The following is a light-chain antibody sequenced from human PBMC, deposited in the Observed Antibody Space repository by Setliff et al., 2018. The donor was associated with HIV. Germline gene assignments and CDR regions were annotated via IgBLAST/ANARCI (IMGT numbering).Light chain of an antibody. V-gene: IGLV2-14*01. J-gene: IGLJ1*01. CDR3: ISYTSSSTLV. Sequence: SALTQPASVSGSPGQSITISCTGTNDDVGGYDYVSWYQQNPGKAPKLMIYEVTYRPSGVPNRFSGSKSGSTASLAISGLQAEDEADYYCISYTSSSTLVFGSGTKVTV. CDR2: EVT. CDR1: NDDVGGYDY.